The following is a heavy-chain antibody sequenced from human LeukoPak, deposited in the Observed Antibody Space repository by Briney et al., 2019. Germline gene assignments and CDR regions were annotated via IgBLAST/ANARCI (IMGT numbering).Heavy chain of an antibody. CDR2: INPNSGGT. CDR3: ASRDPAEGFLQWLPDS. D-gene: IGHD3-3*01. V-gene: IGHV1-2*06. J-gene: IGHJ4*02. CDR1: GYTFTGYY. Sequence: GASVKVSCKPSGYTFTGYYMHWVRQAPGQGLEWMGRINPNSGGTNYAQKFHDRVTMTRDTSISTAYMELRRLRSDGTAVYYCASRDPAEGFLQWLPDSWGQGTLVTVSS.